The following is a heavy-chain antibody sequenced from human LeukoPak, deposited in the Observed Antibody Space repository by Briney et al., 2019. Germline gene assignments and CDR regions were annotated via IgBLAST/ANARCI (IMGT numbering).Heavy chain of an antibody. V-gene: IGHV3-23*01. Sequence: PGGSLRLSCTASGFTFGDYAMSWVRQAPGRGLEWVSTISGSGGVTYYADSVKGRFTSTRDNSKNTLYLQMNGLRAEDTAVYYCAKGRKAEAGPYYYSGMDVWGQGTTVPVSS. J-gene: IGHJ6*02. CDR1: GFTFGDYA. CDR3: AKGRKAEAGPYYYSGMDV. D-gene: IGHD6-19*01. CDR2: ISGSGGVT.